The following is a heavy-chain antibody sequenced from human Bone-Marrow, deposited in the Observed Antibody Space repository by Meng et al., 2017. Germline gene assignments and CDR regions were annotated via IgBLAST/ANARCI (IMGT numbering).Heavy chain of an antibody. Sequence: ASVKVFCNASCYTFTRHGISWVRQAPGQGLEWRGWISGYTGNRNYAQKLQDRVTMTTDTSTSTAYMELRSLRADDTAVYYCARGNRWEGATEFPFDIWGQGTMVTVSS. V-gene: IGHV1-18*01. CDR1: CYTFTRHG. D-gene: IGHD1-26*01. CDR3: ARGNRWEGATEFPFDI. J-gene: IGHJ3*02. CDR2: ISGYTGNR.